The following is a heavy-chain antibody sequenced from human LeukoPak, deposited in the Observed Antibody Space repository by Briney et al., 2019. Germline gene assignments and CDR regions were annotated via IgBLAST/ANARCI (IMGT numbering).Heavy chain of an antibody. CDR3: TKEVQRWHSYFYRPSYALDI. CDR2: ISANGGFI. Sequence: QTGRSLRLSCAVSGFNFDDYAIHWVRQGPGKGLEWVAGISANGGFISYGESVKGRFTISRDNPRNSVFLQMNFLRAEDVAMYFCTKEVQRWHSYFYRPSYALDIWGQGTMVSVSS. CDR1: GFNFDDYA. D-gene: IGHD3-22*01. J-gene: IGHJ3*02. V-gene: IGHV3-9*03.